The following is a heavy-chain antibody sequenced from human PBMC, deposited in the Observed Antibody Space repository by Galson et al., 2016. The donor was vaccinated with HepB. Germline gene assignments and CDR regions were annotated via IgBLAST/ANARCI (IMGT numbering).Heavy chain of an antibody. D-gene: IGHD3-9*01. CDR2: VSYDGRNK. CDR1: GFAFSNYA. J-gene: IGHJ4*02. V-gene: IGHV3-30*18. Sequence: SLRLSCAASGFAFSNYAMHWVRQAPGKGLEWVAVVSYDGRNKYYADSVKGRFTISRDNSKNTVYLQMNRLRVEDTAVCYCAKNDILAGYSAFDYWGQGTLVTVSS. CDR3: AKNDILAGYSAFDY.